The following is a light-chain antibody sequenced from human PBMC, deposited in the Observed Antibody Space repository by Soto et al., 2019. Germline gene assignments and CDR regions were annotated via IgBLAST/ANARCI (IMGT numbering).Light chain of an antibody. CDR3: QQYKNWPL. CDR1: QGIGNA. CDR2: GAS. V-gene: IGKV1-6*02. Sequence: IKMMQSPPSLSASVGEKVTWSCRASQGIGNALGWYQQKPGKPPKVLIYGASNLQSGVPPRFSGSGSGTDFTLTISSLQSEDFAVYYCQQYKNWPLFGQGTRPEIK. J-gene: IGKJ5*01.